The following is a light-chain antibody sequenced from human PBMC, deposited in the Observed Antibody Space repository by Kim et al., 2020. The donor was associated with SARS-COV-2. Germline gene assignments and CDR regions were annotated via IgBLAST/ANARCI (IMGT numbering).Light chain of an antibody. Sequence: GDRVTITCRESQDIRNDLGGYQQNPGRAPKRLIYGASSLQSGVPSRFSGSGSGTEFTLTISSLQPEDFATYFCLQHNTYPITFGQGTRLEIK. J-gene: IGKJ5*01. CDR1: QDIRND. CDR3: LQHNTYPIT. CDR2: GAS. V-gene: IGKV1-17*01.